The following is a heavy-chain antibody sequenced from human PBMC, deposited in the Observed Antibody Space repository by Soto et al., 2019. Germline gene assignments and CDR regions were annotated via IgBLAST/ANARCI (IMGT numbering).Heavy chain of an antibody. CDR1: GYTFTSYG. D-gene: IGHD2-2*01. J-gene: IGHJ6*02. CDR3: ARDPGIVVVPAATQGGSYYYYYGMDV. CDR2: ISAYNGNT. Sequence: ASVKVSCKAFGYTFTSYGISWVRQAPGQGLEWMGWISAYNGNTNYAQKLQGRVTMTTDTSTSTAYMELRSLRSDDTAVYYCARDPGIVVVPAATQGGSYYYYYGMDVWGQGTTVTVSS. V-gene: IGHV1-18*01.